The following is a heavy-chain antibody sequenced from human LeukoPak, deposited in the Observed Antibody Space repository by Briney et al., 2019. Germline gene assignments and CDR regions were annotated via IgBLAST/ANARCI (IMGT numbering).Heavy chain of an antibody. CDR1: GGTFSSYA. CDR3: ARDSITIFGVVRRNWFDP. J-gene: IGHJ5*02. D-gene: IGHD3-3*01. Sequence: SVKVSCKASGGTFSSYAISWVRQAPGQGLEWMGGIIPIFGTANYAQKFQGRVTITADESTSTAYMELSSLRSEDTAVYYCARDSITIFGVVRRNWFDPWGQGTLVTVSS. V-gene: IGHV1-69*01. CDR2: IIPIFGTA.